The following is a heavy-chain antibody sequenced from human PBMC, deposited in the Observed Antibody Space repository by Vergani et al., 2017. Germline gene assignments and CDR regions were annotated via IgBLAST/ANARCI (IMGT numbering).Heavy chain of an antibody. CDR3: AKGGGGYYDSSGYYPAFDI. CDR1: GITFDDSA. V-gene: IGHV3-9*01. D-gene: IGHD3-22*01. CDR2: ISWNSGSI. Sequence: EVQLVESGGGLVQPGRSLRLSCAASGITFDDSAMHWVRQVPGKGLEWVSGISWNSGSIGYADSVKGRFTVSRDNAKNFLYLQMNRLRAEDTALYYCAKGGGGYYDSSGYYPAFDIWGQGTMVTVSS. J-gene: IGHJ3*02.